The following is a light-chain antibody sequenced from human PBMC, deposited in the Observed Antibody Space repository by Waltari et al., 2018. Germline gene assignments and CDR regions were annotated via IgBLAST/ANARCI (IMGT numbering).Light chain of an antibody. CDR1: SPNIGRDT. CDR3: AVWDDSLSGWV. J-gene: IGLJ3*02. Sequence: QSVLTQPPSASGPPGLRVTIPCSGISPNIGRDTLPWYQQPPGRAPKLLIYANDQRPSGVPDRFSGSKSGTSASLAISGLRSEDEADYHCAVWDDSLSGWVFGGGTKLTVL. V-gene: IGLV1-44*01. CDR2: AND.